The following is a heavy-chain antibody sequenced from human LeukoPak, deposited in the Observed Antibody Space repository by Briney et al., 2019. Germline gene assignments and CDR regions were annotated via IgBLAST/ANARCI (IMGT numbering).Heavy chain of an antibody. V-gene: IGHV1-2*02. CDR3: ARDLAVVAATPNFDY. J-gene: IGHJ4*02. CDR2: INPNSGGT. D-gene: IGHD2-15*01. Sequence: ASVKVSCKASGYTFTGYYMHWVRQAPGQGLEWMGWINPNSGGTNYAQKFQGRVTMTRDTSISTAYMELSRLRPDDTAVYYCARDLAVVAATPNFDYWGQGTLVTVSS. CDR1: GYTFTGYY.